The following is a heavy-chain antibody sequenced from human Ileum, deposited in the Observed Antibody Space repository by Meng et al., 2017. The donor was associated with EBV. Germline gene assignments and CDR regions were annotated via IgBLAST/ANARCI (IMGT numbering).Heavy chain of an antibody. V-gene: IGHV4-39*07. J-gene: IGHJ4*02. Sequence: QLQREESGPGLVKPSETLSLTCTVFGASIRGSRYYWGWIRQPPGKGLEWIGSTYYSGSTNYNPSLKSRVTISVDTSKNQFSLNLSSVTAADTAVYYCARGDILTGCWYYFDYWGQGILVTVSS. D-gene: IGHD3-9*01. CDR3: ARGDILTGCWYYFDY. CDR1: GASIRGSRYY. CDR2: TYYSGST.